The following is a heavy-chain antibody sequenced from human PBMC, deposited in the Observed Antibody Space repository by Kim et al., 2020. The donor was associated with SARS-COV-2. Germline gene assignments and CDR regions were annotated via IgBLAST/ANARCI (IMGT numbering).Heavy chain of an antibody. CDR2: IHYSGNT. CDR3: ARHGSGSYYKHHNGVDV. J-gene: IGHJ6*02. Sequence: SETLSLTCTVSGDSISSGGFYWSWIRQQPAKGLEWIGNIHYSGNTFDNPSLKSRVTISLDTSKNQFSLNLNSVTAADTAVYYCARHGSGSYYKHHNGVDVWGQGTTVTVSS. CDR1: GDSISSGGFY. D-gene: IGHD3-10*01. V-gene: IGHV4-31*03.